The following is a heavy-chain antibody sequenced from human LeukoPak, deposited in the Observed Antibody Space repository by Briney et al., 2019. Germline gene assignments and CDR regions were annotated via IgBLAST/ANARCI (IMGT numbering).Heavy chain of an antibody. D-gene: IGHD3-22*01. J-gene: IGHJ4*02. CDR1: GFTFSTYA. Sequence: GGSLRLSCAASGFTFSTYAMSWVRQAPGKGLEWLSYISGSGGSTYYADSVKGRFTISRDNSKNTLYLQMSSLRAEDTAVYYCAKGDYDRSGTFDYWGQGTLVTVSS. CDR3: AKGDYDRSGTFDY. CDR2: ISGSGGST. V-gene: IGHV3-23*01.